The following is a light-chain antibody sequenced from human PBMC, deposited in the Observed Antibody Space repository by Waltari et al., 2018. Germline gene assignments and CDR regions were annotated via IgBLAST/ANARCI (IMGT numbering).Light chain of an antibody. V-gene: IGLV1-44*01. CDR2: SNT. CDR3: AAWDDSLNGWV. J-gene: IGLJ3*02. CDR1: SSNIGSNT. Sequence: QSVLTQPPSASGTPGQRVTISCSGSSSNIGSNTVNWYQQLPGTAPKPLIYSNTPRPSGVPARCAGAKSGTSASLAISGLQSEEEADYYCAAWDDSLNGWVFGGGTKLTVL.